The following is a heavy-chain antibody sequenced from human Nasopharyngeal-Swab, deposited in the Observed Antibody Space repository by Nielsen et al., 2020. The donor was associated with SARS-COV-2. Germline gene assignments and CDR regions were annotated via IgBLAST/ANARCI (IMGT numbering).Heavy chain of an antibody. D-gene: IGHD3-16*02. CDR1: GGSFSGYY. V-gene: IGHV4-34*09. J-gene: IGHJ3*01. CDR2: INDRGNM. Sequence: SQTLSLTCGVHGGSFSGYYWNWIRQTPEKGLQWIGEINDRGNMDHNPSLKSRVTMSVDTSKNQFSLRLSSVTAADTAVYYCARAPSSFQFFFRERGEDFDVWGQGTTVIVSS. CDR3: ARAPSSFQFFFRERGEDFDV.